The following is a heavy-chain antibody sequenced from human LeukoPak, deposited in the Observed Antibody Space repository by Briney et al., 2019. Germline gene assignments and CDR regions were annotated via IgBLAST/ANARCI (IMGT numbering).Heavy chain of an antibody. J-gene: IGHJ6*03. CDR3: ARATGDTYYYYYYMDV. CDR2: IYTSGST. CDR1: GGSISSYY. V-gene: IGHV4-4*07. Sequence: SETLSLTCTVSGGSISSYYWSWIRQPPGKGLEWIGRIYTSGSTNYNPSLKSRVTMSVDTSKNQFSLKLSSVTAADTAVYYCARATGDTYYYYYYMDVWGKGTTVTVSS. D-gene: IGHD2-21*01.